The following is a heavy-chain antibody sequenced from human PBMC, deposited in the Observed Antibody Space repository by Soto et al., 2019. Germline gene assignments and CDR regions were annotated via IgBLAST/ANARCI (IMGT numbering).Heavy chain of an antibody. J-gene: IGHJ5*02. CDR3: ARVTTDIVVVPAAIHNWFDP. Sequence: PSQTLSLTCAISGDSVSSNSAAWNWIRQSPSGGLEWLGRTYYRSKWYNDYAVSVKSRITINPDTSKNQFSLQLNSVTPEDTAVYYCARVTTDIVVVPAAIHNWFDPWGQGTLVTVSS. CDR1: GDSVSSNSAA. V-gene: IGHV6-1*01. CDR2: TYYRSKWYN. D-gene: IGHD2-2*01.